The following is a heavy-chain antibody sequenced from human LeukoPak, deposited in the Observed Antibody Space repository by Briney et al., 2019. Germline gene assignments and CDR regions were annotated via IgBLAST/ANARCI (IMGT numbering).Heavy chain of an antibody. CDR3: AREENWGGRLDV. CDR2: TYHRSKWYH. CDR1: GDSVSSNSAA. Sequence: SQTLSLTCAISGDSVSSNSAARNWIRQSPSRGLEWLGRTYHRSKWYHDYAVSVKSRITLNPDTSKDHFSLQLNSVTPEDKAVYYCAREENWGGRLDVWGQGTTVTVSS. D-gene: IGHD7-27*01. V-gene: IGHV6-1*01. J-gene: IGHJ6*02.